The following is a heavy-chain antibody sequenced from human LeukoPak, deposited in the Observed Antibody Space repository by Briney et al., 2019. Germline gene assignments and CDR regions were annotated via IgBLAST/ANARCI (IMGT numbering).Heavy chain of an antibody. CDR1: GGSISSYY. J-gene: IGHJ4*02. CDR3: ARGKGYCSGGSCYDY. Sequence: SETLSLTCTVSGGSISSYYWSWIRQPPGKGLEWIGYIYYSGSTNYNLSLKSRVTISVDTSKNQFSLKLSSVTAADTAVYYCARGKGYCSGGSCYDYWGQGTLVTVSS. CDR2: IYYSGST. V-gene: IGHV4-59*01. D-gene: IGHD2-15*01.